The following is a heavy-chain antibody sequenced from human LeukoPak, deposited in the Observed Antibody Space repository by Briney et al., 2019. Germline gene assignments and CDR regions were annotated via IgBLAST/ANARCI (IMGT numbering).Heavy chain of an antibody. Sequence: SVTVSCKASGGTFISYAISWVRQPPGQGLEWMGGIIPIFGTANYVQKFQGRVTITTDESTSTAYMELSSLRSEDTAVYYCAVVIGYYYYYMDVWGKGTTVTVS. D-gene: IGHD3-22*01. CDR2: IIPIFGTA. CDR1: GGTFISYA. V-gene: IGHV1-69*05. CDR3: AVVIGYYYYYMDV. J-gene: IGHJ6*03.